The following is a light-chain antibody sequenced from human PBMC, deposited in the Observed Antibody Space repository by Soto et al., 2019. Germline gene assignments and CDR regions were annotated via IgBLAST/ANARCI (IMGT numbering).Light chain of an antibody. V-gene: IGLV6-57*03. CDR1: SGSIASNY. CDR2: EDN. CDR3: QSYDSSNQGV. J-gene: IGLJ6*01. Sequence: NFMLTQPHSVSESPGKTVTTSCTRSSGSIASNYVQWYQQRPGSAPTTVIYEDNQRPSGVPDRFSGSIDSSSNSASLTISGLKTEDEADYYCQSYDSSNQGVFGSGTQLTVL.